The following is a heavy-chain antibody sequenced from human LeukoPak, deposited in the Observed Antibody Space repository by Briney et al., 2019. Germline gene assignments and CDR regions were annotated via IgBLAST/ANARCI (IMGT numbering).Heavy chain of an antibody. CDR1: GYTFTGYY. CDR2: INPNSDGT. Sequence: ASVKVSCKASGYTFTGYYMHWVRQAPGQGLEWMGWINPNSDGTNYAQKFQGRVTMTRDTSISTAYMELSRLRSDDTAVYYCARDREGYSGYDFFDYWGQGTLVTVSS. D-gene: IGHD5-12*01. CDR3: ARDREGYSGYDFFDY. V-gene: IGHV1-2*02. J-gene: IGHJ4*02.